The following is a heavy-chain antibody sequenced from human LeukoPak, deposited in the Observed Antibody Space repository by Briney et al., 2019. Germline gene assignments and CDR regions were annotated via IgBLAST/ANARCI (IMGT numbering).Heavy chain of an antibody. D-gene: IGHD2-2*01. J-gene: IGHJ5*02. CDR2: ISGSGGST. V-gene: IGHV3-23*01. CDR1: GFTFSSYA. Sequence: GGSLRLSCAASGFTFSSYAMSWVRQAPGKGLEWVSAISGSGGSTYYADSVKGRFTISRDNSENTLYLQMNSLRAEDTAVYYCLCIVVAPAYNWFDPWGQGTLVTVSS. CDR3: LCIVVAPAYNWFDP.